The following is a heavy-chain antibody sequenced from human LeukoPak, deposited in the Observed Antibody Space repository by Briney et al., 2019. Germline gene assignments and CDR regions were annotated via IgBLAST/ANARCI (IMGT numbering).Heavy chain of an antibody. CDR3: ARDHTVTTPFDY. CDR1: GGSISSSNW. Sequence: SETLSLTCAVSGGSISSSNWWGWVRQPPGKGLEWIGEIYYSGTTNYNPSLKSRVTISVDTSKNQFSLKLSSVTAADTAVYYCARDHTVTTPFDYWGQGTLVTVSS. J-gene: IGHJ4*02. CDR2: IYYSGTT. V-gene: IGHV4-4*02. D-gene: IGHD4-17*01.